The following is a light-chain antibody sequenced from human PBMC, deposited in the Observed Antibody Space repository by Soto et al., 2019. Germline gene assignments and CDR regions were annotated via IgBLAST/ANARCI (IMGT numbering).Light chain of an antibody. V-gene: IGLV4-69*01. CDR3: QTWGTGGV. CDR1: SGYSAYS. Sequence: QSVLTQSPSASASLGASDKLTYTLSSGYSAYSIAWHQHQPQKGPRFLIKLNSDGSHLKGDGVPDRFSGSSSGAECYLTISILQSEDEADYYCQTWGTGGVFGGGTQLTV. J-gene: IGLJ3*02. CDR2: LNSDGSH.